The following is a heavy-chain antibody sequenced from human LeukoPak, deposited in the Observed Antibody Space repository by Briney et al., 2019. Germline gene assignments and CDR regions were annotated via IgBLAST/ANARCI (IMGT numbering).Heavy chain of an antibody. CDR2: ISAYNGNT. V-gene: IGHV1-18*01. Sequence: ASVKVSCKASGYTFTSYGISWVRQAPGQGLEWMGWISAYNGNTNYAQKLQGRVTITADESTSTAYMELSSLRSEDTAVYYCAGSIVGATKRFLDYWGQGTLVTVSS. D-gene: IGHD1-26*01. J-gene: IGHJ4*02. CDR1: GYTFTSYG. CDR3: AGSIVGATKRFLDY.